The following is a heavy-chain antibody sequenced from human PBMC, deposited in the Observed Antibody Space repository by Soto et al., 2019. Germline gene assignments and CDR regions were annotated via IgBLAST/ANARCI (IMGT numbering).Heavy chain of an antibody. V-gene: IGHV4-31*03. Sequence: SETLSLTCTVSGGSIISGGYYWSWIRQHPGKGLEWIGYVYYSGSTYYNPSLKSRVTISVDTSKNQFSLKLSSVTAADTAVYYCARMVTKNWFDPWGHGTLVTVSS. CDR1: GGSIISGGYY. CDR2: VYYSGST. J-gene: IGHJ5*02. D-gene: IGHD2-21*02. CDR3: ARMVTKNWFDP.